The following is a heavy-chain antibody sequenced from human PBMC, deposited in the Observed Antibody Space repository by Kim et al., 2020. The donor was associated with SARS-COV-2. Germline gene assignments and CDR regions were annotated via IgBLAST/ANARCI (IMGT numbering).Heavy chain of an antibody. Sequence: GGSLRLSCAASGFTFSSYGMHWVRQAPGKGLEWVAVISYDGSNKYYADSVKGRFTISRDNSKNTLYLQMNSLRAEDTAVYYCAKDRGGSGWYVLGSGFDYWGQGTLVTVSS. V-gene: IGHV3-30*18. CDR1: GFTFSSYG. CDR3: AKDRGGSGWYVLGSGFDY. CDR2: ISYDGSNK. D-gene: IGHD6-19*01. J-gene: IGHJ4*02.